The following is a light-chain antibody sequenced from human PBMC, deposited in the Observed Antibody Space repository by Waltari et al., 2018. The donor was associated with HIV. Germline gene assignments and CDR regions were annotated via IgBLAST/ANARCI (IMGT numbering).Light chain of an antibody. J-gene: IGLJ1*01. CDR1: SSNIGSNT. CDR3: AAWDDSLNGYV. CDR2: SNK. Sequence: QSVLTQPPSASGTPGQRVTISCSGSSSNIGSNTVNWYQQLPGTAPKLLIYSNKQRPSGVPDRFSGSKSGTSASLAISGLQSEDEADYYCAAWDDSLNGYVFGTGTKVTVL. V-gene: IGLV1-44*01.